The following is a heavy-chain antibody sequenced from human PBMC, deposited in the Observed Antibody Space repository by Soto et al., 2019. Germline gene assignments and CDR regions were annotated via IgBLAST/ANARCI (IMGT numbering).Heavy chain of an antibody. CDR2: ISWNSGSI. V-gene: IGHV3-9*01. Sequence: EVQLVESGGGLVQPGRSLRLSCAASGFTFDDYAMHWVRQAPGKGLEWGSGISWNSGSIGYADSVKGRFTISRDNAKNSLYLQMNSLRAEDTALYYCAKDIGAVTAAPNYYYYYGMDVWGQGTTVTVSS. CDR3: AKDIGAVTAAPNYYYYYGMDV. J-gene: IGHJ6*02. CDR1: GFTFDDYA. D-gene: IGHD2-21*02.